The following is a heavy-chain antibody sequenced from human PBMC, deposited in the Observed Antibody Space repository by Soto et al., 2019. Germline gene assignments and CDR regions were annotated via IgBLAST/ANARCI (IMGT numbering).Heavy chain of an antibody. J-gene: IGHJ4*02. CDR2: IYYTGST. V-gene: IGHV4-59*01. CDR3: TRVGGYYGDYPNFDY. Sequence: PSETLSLTCTVSGSSISPYYWSFILQPPGKGLEWIGYIYYTGSTKYNPSLKSRVTISLGTSRNQLSLKLSSVTAADTAVYYCTRVGGYYGDYPNFDYWGPGTLVTVSS. D-gene: IGHD4-17*01. CDR1: GSSISPYY.